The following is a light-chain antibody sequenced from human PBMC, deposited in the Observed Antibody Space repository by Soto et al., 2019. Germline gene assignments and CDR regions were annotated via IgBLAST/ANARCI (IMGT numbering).Light chain of an antibody. CDR1: QSVSSSY. CDR2: GAS. J-gene: IGKJ3*01. V-gene: IGKV3-20*01. CDR3: QQYGRGLLT. Sequence: EIVLTQSPGTLSLSPGERATLSCRASQSVSSSYLAWYQQKPGQAPRLLIYGASSRATGIPDRFSGSGSGRDFALTISRLEPEDFAVYYCQQYGRGLLTFGPGTKVDLK.